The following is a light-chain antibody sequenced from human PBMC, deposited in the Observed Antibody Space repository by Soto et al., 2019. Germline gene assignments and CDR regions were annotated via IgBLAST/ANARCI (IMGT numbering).Light chain of an antibody. V-gene: IGKV3-20*01. CDR2: GAS. J-gene: IGKJ2*01. CDR3: QRYGSSPPFT. Sequence: EIVLTQSPGTLSLSPGERATLSCRASQRVSSSYLAWYQQKPGQAPRLLIYGASSRATCIPDRFSGSGSGTDVTLTISRLEPEDFAVYFCQRYGSSPPFTFGQGTKVEI. CDR1: QRVSSSY.